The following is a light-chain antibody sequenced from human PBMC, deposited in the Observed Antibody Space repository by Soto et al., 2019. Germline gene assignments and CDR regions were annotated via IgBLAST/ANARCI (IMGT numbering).Light chain of an antibody. V-gene: IGLV1-40*01. CDR2: VNN. Sequence: QAVVTQPPSVSGAPGQRVTISCAGSSSNIGAGYDVHWYQQLPGTAPKLLIYVNNNRPSGVPDRFSGSKSGTSASLAITGLQAEDEADYYCQSYDSSLSAPVVFGGGTKVTVL. J-gene: IGLJ2*01. CDR3: QSYDSSLSAPVV. CDR1: SSNIGAGYD.